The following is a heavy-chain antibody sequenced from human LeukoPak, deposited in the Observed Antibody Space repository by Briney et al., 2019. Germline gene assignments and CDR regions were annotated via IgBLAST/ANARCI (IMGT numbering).Heavy chain of an antibody. CDR1: GYTFTSYG. J-gene: IGHJ4*02. Sequence: GASVKVSCKASGYTFTSYGIRWMRQAPGQGLERMGWISAYNGNTNYAQKLQGRVTMTTDTSTSTAYMELRSLRSDDTAVYYCARTVDYYGSGRRGYFDYWGQGTLVTVSS. CDR3: ARTVDYYGSGRRGYFDY. V-gene: IGHV1-18*01. CDR2: ISAYNGNT. D-gene: IGHD3-10*01.